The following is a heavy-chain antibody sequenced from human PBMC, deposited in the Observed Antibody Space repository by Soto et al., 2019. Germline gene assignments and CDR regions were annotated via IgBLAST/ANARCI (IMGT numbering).Heavy chain of an antibody. CDR2: IYHSGST. D-gene: IGHD3-10*01. CDR1: GYSISSGYY. J-gene: IGHJ3*02. CDR3: ARDESYDAFDI. Sequence: PSETLSLTCAVSGYSISSGYYWGWIRQPPGKGLEWIGSIYHSGSTYYNPSLKSRVTISVDTSKNQFSLKLSSVTAADTAVYYCARDESYDAFDIWGQGTMVTVSS. V-gene: IGHV4-38-2*02.